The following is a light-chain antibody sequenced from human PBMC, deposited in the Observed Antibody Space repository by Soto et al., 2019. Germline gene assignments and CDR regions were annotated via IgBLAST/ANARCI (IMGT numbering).Light chain of an antibody. Sequence: QSVLTQPASVYGSPGQSITISCTGTSSDVGGYNYVSWYQQHPGRAPKLMIYDVSNRPSGVSNRFSGSKSGNTASLTISGLRAEDEADYYCSSYTSSSTYVFGAGTKATVL. CDR2: DVS. CDR3: SSYTSSSTYV. CDR1: SSDVGGYNY. V-gene: IGLV2-14*01. J-gene: IGLJ1*01.